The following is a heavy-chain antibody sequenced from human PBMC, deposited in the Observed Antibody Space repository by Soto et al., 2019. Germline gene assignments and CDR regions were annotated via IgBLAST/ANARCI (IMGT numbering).Heavy chain of an antibody. J-gene: IGHJ1*01. D-gene: IGHD4-4*01. CDR1: GGSISSGGYY. V-gene: IGHV4-31*01. CDR2: IYYSGST. Sequence: QVQLQESGPGLVKPSQTLSLTCTVSGGSISSGGYYWSWIRQHPGKGLEWIGYIYYSGSTYYNPSLKGPVTISVDTSKTQFSLELISVTAADTAVYYCATDSNCEYFQRWGQGTLVTVSS. CDR3: ATDSNCEYFQR.